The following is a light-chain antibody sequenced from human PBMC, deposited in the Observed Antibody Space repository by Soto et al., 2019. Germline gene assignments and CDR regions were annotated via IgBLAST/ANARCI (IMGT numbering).Light chain of an antibody. CDR1: QSILYSSNNKNY. CDR3: QQYYSTPRT. V-gene: IGKV4-1*01. Sequence: DIVMTQYPDSLAVSLGERATINCKSSQSILYSSNNKNYLAWYQQKPGQSPKLLIYWASTRESGVPDRFSGSGSGTDFTLTINSLQAEDVAVYYCQQYYSTPRTFGQGTKVEIK. J-gene: IGKJ1*01. CDR2: WAS.